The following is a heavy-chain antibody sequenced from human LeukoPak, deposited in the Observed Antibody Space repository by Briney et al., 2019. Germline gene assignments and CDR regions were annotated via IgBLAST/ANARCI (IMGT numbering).Heavy chain of an antibody. Sequence: SETLSLTCTVSSGSISSSSYYWGWIRQPPGKGLEWIGSIYYSGSTYYKPSLKSRVTISVDTSKNQFSLKLSSVTAADTAVYYCARCGYYDFWSGYNPATFDYWGQGILVTVSS. J-gene: IGHJ4*02. CDR2: IYYSGST. CDR1: SGSISSSSYY. CDR3: ARCGYYDFWSGYNPATFDY. D-gene: IGHD3-3*01. V-gene: IGHV4-39*01.